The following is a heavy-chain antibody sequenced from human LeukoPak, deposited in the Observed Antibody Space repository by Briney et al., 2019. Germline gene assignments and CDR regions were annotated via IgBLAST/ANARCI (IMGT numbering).Heavy chain of an antibody. V-gene: IGHV1-69*04. J-gene: IGHJ4*02. CDR3: ARHHCDTKAPFDY. CDR1: GGTFSSYA. Sequence: SVKVSCKASGGTFSSYAISWVRQAPGQGLEWMGRIIPILGIANYAQKFQGRVTITADKSTSTAYMELSSLRSEDTAVYYCARHHCDTKAPFDYWGQGTLVTVSS. D-gene: IGHD1-14*01. CDR2: IIPILGIA.